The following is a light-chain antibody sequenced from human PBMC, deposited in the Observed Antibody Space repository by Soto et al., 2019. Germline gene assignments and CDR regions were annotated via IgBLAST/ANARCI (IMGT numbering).Light chain of an antibody. CDR1: SSNIGSNT. V-gene: IGLV1-44*01. J-gene: IGLJ2*01. CDR2: STN. Sequence: QSVLTQPPSASGTPGQMVTISCSGSSSNIGSNTVNWYQQLPGTAPKLLIYSTNQRPSGVPDRFSASKSGTSASLAISGLQSEDKADYFCAAWDDSLNGYVLFGGGTKVTVL. CDR3: AAWDDSLNGYVL.